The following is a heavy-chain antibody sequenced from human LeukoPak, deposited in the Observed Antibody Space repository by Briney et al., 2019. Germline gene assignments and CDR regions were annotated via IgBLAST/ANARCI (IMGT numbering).Heavy chain of an antibody. CDR3: ARGRHSGNYYAADI. V-gene: IGHV4-59*01. CDR2: MYYNGNA. CDR1: GDSINNYY. D-gene: IGHD1-26*01. J-gene: IGHJ3*02. Sequence: SETLSLTCNVSGDSINNYYWSWIRQPPGKGLEWIGYMYYNGNANYNPSLKSRVTISGDTSKNQFSLKVSSMAAADTAMYYCARGRHSGNYYAADIWGQGTMVTVSS.